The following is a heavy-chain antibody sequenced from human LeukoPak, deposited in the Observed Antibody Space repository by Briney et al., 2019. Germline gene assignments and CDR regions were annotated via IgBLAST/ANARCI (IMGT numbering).Heavy chain of an antibody. CDR1: GFAFSSYS. J-gene: IGHJ6*02. D-gene: IGHD2-2*02. V-gene: IGHV3-21*01. CDR3: ARDLGYCSSTSCYTAGRYYYYGMDV. CDR2: ISSSSSYI. Sequence: GGSLRLSCAASGFAFSSYSMNWVRQAPGKGLEWVSSISSSSSYIYYADSVKGRFTISRDNAKNSLYLQMNSLRAEDTAVYYCARDLGYCSSTSCYTAGRYYYYGMDVWGQGTTVTVSS.